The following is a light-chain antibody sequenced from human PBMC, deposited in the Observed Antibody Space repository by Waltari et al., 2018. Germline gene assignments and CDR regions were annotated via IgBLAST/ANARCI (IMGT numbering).Light chain of an antibody. CDR3: CSYAGSYTYV. CDR2: DVS. CDR1: SSDVGAYNY. V-gene: IGLV2-11*01. Sequence: QSALTQPPLVSGSPGQSVTISCTGTSSDVGAYNYVSWYQQHPGKAPKLMIYDVSKRPSGVPDRFSGSKSGNTASLTISGLQGEDEADYYCCSYAGSYTYVFGTGTKVTVL. J-gene: IGLJ1*01.